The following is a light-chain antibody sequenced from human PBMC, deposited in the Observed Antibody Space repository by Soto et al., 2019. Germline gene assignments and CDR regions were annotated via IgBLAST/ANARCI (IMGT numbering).Light chain of an antibody. CDR2: EVT. CDR1: SSDVGAYNY. J-gene: IGLJ2*01. V-gene: IGLV2-8*01. CDR3: SSYAGSKNLV. Sequence: QSALTQPPSASGSPGQSVTISCTGTSSDVGAYNYVSWYQQHPGKAPKLMIYEVTKRPSGVPDRFSGSKSGNTASLPVSGLQAEDEADYYCSSYAGSKNLVFGGGTKLTVL.